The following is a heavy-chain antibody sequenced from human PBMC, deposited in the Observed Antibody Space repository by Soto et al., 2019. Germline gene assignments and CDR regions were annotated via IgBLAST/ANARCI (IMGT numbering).Heavy chain of an antibody. CDR3: AREGEGFFIMDTYSSSWNY. CDR1: GGSFSGYY. J-gene: IGHJ4*02. Sequence: SETLSLTCAVYGGSFSGYYWSWIRQPPGKGLEWIGEINHSGSTNYNPSLKSRVTISVDTSKNQFSLKLSSVTAADTAVYYCAREGEGFFIMDTYSSSWNYCGQVYLVTVSS. CDR2: INHSGST. V-gene: IGHV4-34*01. D-gene: IGHD6-13*01.